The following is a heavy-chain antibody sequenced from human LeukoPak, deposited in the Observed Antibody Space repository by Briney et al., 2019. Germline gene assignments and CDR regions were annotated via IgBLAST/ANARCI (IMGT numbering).Heavy chain of an antibody. V-gene: IGHV3-30*03. CDR1: GFTFSSYG. D-gene: IGHD1-26*01. CDR3: ARDAIVGATRGSWFDS. Sequence: GGSLRLSCAASGFTFSSYGMHWVRQAPGKGLEWVAIISYDGSNKYYADSVKGRFTISRDNAKNSLYLQMNSLRAEDTAVYYCARDAIVGATRGSWFDSWGQGTLVTVSS. CDR2: ISYDGSNK. J-gene: IGHJ5*01.